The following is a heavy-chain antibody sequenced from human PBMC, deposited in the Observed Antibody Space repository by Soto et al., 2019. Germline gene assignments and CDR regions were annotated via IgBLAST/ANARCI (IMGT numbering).Heavy chain of an antibody. V-gene: IGHV3-13*01. CDR2: IGTAGDT. J-gene: IGHJ3*02. CDR1: GFTFSSYD. CDR3: ARGGGWELHDTFDI. Sequence: EVQLVESGGGLVQPGGSLRLSCAASGFTFSSYDMHWVRQATGKGLEWVSAIGTAGDTYYPGSVKGRFTISRENAKNSLHLQMNSLTAWDTAVYYCARGGGWELHDTFDIWGQGTMVTVSS. D-gene: IGHD1-26*01.